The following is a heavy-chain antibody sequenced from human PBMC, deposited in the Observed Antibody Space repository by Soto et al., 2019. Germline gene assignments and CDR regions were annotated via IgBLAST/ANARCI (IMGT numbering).Heavy chain of an antibody. Sequence: PSETLSLTCTVSGGSISSSSYYWGWIRQPPGKGLEWIGSIYYSGSTYYNPSLKSRVTISVDTSKNQFSLKLSSVTAADTAVYYCAREPLEYDSSGYFDYWGQGTLVTVSS. CDR1: GGSISSSSYY. J-gene: IGHJ4*02. D-gene: IGHD3-22*01. V-gene: IGHV4-39*01. CDR3: AREPLEYDSSGYFDY. CDR2: IYYSGST.